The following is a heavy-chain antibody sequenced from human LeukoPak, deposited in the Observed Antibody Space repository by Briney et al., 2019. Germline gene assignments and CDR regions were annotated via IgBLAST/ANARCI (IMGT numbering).Heavy chain of an antibody. J-gene: IGHJ4*02. CDR2: SNPANGNT. CDR1: GYPFTNYA. V-gene: IGHV1-3*02. CDR3: ARGPSGYHNA. Sequence: ASVKLSCKASGYPFTNYAMHWARHAPGQTLEWMGWSNPANGNTKYSQEFQGRVTITRDTSASTAYMELRSLRAEDTAVYYCARGPSGYHNAGGQGTLVTVSS. D-gene: IGHD5-12*01.